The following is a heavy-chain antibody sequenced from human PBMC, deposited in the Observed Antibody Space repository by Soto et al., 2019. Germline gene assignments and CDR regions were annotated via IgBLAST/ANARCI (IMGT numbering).Heavy chain of an antibody. V-gene: IGHV4-34*01. CDR1: GGSFRGNY. CDR2: IYHTGKT. D-gene: IGHD4-17*01. CDR3: ASARWDV. Sequence: QVRLQQWRAGLLKPSETLSLTCAVFGGSFRGNYWSWVRQSPETGLEWLGEIYHTGKTHYNPSLKSRLAISIDTSKNQFSLKMTSVVAADTALYYCASARWDVWGQGTTVTVSS. J-gene: IGHJ6*02.